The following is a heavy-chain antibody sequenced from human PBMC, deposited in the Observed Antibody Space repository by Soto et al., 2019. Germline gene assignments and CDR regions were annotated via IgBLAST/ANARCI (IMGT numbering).Heavy chain of an antibody. V-gene: IGHV4-31*03. CDR1: GHSLSSGCYY. Sequence: SETLSLTCTVSGHSLSSGCYYWSWIRQHPGKGLEWVGYIYFTGTTLYNPSLKSRLAIPVDTSKYQFSLKLTSVTAADAAVYDCARDWGSSGWPNWGQGVLVTVSS. J-gene: IGHJ4*02. D-gene: IGHD6-19*01. CDR2: IYFTGTT. CDR3: ARDWGSSGWPN.